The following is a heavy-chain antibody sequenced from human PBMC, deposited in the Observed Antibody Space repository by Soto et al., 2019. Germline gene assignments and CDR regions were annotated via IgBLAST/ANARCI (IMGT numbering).Heavy chain of an antibody. V-gene: IGHV1-69*01. D-gene: IGHD3-9*01. CDR2: INPMFNST. Sequence: QVQLVQSGAEVKKPGSSVKVSCEAPGGTFDHAAITWVRQAPGQGLEWVGGINPMFNSTHYAQKFQGRVPITADAVTSTAFMELRGLTSDDTAVYYCARQIFAADYWGQGTLLVVSS. CDR1: GGTFDHAA. J-gene: IGHJ4*02. CDR3: ARQIFAADY.